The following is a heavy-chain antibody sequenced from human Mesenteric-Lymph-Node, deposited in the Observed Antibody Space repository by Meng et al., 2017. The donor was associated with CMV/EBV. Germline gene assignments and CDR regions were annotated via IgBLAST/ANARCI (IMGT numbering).Heavy chain of an antibody. CDR3: ARDYIWNGVDV. J-gene: IGHJ6*02. CDR2: INKDGSVT. V-gene: IGHV3-74*01. CDR1: GFSLSEHW. Sequence: EVQLVESGGGLVQPGGSLRLSCAASGFSLSEHWMHWVRQDPQKGLVWVSRINKDGSVTNYVDSVKGRFTISRDNAKNTMYLQMNNLRVEDTALYYCARDYIWNGVDVWGQGIMVTVSS. D-gene: IGHD1-1*01.